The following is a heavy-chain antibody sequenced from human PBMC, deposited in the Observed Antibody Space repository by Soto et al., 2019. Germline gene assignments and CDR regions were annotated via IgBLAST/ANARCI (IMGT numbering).Heavy chain of an antibody. CDR2: IYWDDDK. CDR3: AHSLKADYGDYAPFDY. Sequence: QITLKESGPTLVKPTQTLTLTCTFSGFSLSTSGVGVGWIRQPPGKALEWLALIYWDDDKRYSPSLKSRLTITKDTSTKQVVLTLTNMDPVDTATYYCAHSLKADYGDYAPFDYWGQGTLVTVSS. J-gene: IGHJ4*02. V-gene: IGHV2-5*02. D-gene: IGHD4-17*01. CDR1: GFSLSTSGVG.